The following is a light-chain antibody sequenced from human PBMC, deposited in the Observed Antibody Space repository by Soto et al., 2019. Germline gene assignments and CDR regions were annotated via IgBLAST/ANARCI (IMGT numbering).Light chain of an antibody. Sequence: EVVLTPSPDTLPLSPGESATLSCRASQSVSINSLVWYQQKPGQAPRLLIYGASNRATGIPDRFSASGSGTDFTLTISRLEPEDFAMYYCHQYSSSWYTFGQGTKVEVK. CDR3: HQYSSSWYT. CDR1: QSVSINS. V-gene: IGKV3-20*01. CDR2: GAS. J-gene: IGKJ2*01.